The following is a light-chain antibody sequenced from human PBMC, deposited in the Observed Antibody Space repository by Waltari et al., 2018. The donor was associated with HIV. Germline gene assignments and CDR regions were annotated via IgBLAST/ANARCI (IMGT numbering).Light chain of an antibody. CDR3: SAWDSSLSAWV. V-gene: IGLV10-54*01. Sequence: QAGLTQPPSVSKGLRQTATLTCTGNSNNVGNQGAAWLQQHQGHPPKLLSYRNNNRPAGISERLSASRSGNTASLTITVLQPEDEADYYCSAWDSSLSAWVFGGGTKLTVL. CDR2: RNN. J-gene: IGLJ3*02. CDR1: SNNVGNQG.